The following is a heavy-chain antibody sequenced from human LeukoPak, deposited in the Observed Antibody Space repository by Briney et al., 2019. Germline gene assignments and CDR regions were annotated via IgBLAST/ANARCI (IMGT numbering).Heavy chain of an antibody. Sequence: GGSLRLSCAASGFTFSRYCMTWVRQAPGKGLEWVSYISSSSSTIYYADSVKGRFTISRDNANNSLYLQMNSLRAEDTAVYYCASLSLRWSDYWGQGTLVTVSS. CDR2: ISSSSSTI. CDR3: ASLSLRWSDY. J-gene: IGHJ4*02. D-gene: IGHD4-23*01. V-gene: IGHV3-48*04. CDR1: GFTFSRYC.